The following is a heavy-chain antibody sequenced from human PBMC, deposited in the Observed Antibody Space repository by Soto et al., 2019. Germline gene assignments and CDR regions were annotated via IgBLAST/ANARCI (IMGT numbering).Heavy chain of an antibody. D-gene: IGHD3-3*01. V-gene: IGHV1-46*01. CDR2: IDPSGGST. CDR3: ARDLTGGPTYYDFWSGYSPVEY. Sequence: ASVKVSCKASGYNFTSYFMHCVRQAPGQGLEWMGIIDPSGGSTSYAQKFQGRVSMTRDTSTSTVYMDLSSLRSEDTAVYYCARDLTGGPTYYDFWSGYSPVEYWGLGTLVTVSS. CDR1: GYNFTSYF. J-gene: IGHJ4*02.